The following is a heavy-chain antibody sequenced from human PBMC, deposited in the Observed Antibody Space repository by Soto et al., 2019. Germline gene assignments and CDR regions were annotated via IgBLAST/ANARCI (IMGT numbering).Heavy chain of an antibody. CDR2: IYYSGST. CDR3: AGDYASGSYRFDY. J-gene: IGHJ4*02. D-gene: IGHD3-10*01. Sequence: SETLSLTCSVSGDSFSSYSWSWIRQPPGRGLEWIGYIYYSGSTTYNPSLKSRLTMSIDTSKNQFSLRLTSVTAADTATYYCAGDYASGSYRFDYWGQGTLVTVSS. V-gene: IGHV4-59*01. CDR1: GDSFSSYS.